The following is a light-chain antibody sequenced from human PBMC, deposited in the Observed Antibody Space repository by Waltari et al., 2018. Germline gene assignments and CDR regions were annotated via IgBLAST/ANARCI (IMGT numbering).Light chain of an antibody. CDR1: QDITGW. CDR3: QQATSFPPT. CDR2: SVS. J-gene: IGKJ4*01. V-gene: IGKV1-12*01. Sequence: DIQMTQSPSSVSASVGDRVTITCRASQDITGWLAWYQQKPGKGPKMLIYSVSTLQSVVPTRFSGSGSGTKFTLTIASLQSEDSGTYYCQQATSFPPTFGGGTKVE.